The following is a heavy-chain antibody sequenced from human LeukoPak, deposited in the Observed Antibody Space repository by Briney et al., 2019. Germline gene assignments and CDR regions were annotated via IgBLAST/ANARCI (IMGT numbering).Heavy chain of an antibody. CDR3: ARDGFGELDY. Sequence: GGSLRPPCAASGFTFSSYSMNWVRQAPGKGLEWVSSISSSSSYIYYADSVKGRFTISRDNAKNSLYLQMNSLRAEDTAVYYCARDGFGELDYWGQGTLVTVSS. D-gene: IGHD3-10*01. V-gene: IGHV3-21*01. CDR1: GFTFSSYS. J-gene: IGHJ4*02. CDR2: ISSSSSYI.